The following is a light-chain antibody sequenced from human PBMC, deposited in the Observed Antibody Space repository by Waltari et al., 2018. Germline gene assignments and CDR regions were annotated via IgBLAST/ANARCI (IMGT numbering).Light chain of an antibody. Sequence: QSVLTQSPSMSETPGQRVSISCSGSSSNIGNNYVYWYQHFPGMAPKLVMFKNSQRPSGVPDRFSGSSYGTSASLAISGLRSEDEADYYCATWDDSLSGVVFGGGTRLTVL. V-gene: IGLV1-47*01. CDR2: KNS. J-gene: IGLJ2*01. CDR3: ATWDDSLSGVV. CDR1: SSNIGNNY.